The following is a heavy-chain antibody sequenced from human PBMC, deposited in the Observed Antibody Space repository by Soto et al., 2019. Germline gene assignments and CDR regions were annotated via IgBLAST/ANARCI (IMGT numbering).Heavy chain of an antibody. D-gene: IGHD6-13*01. CDR1: GGSFSGYY. CDR3: ARTAAGYYDYYGMDV. V-gene: IGHV4-34*01. J-gene: IGHJ6*02. CDR2: INHSGST. Sequence: QVQLQQWGAGLLKPSETLSLTCAVYGGSFSGYYWSWIRQPPGKGLEWIGEINHSGSTNYNPSLKGRVTLSVDSSKNQFSLKLSSVTAADTAVYYCARTAAGYYDYYGMDVWGQGTTVTVSS.